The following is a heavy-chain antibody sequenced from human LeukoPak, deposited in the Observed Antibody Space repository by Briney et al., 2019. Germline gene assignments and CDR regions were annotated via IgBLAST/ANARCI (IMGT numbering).Heavy chain of an antibody. V-gene: IGHV3-23*01. Sequence: GGSLRLSCAVSGFTFSNHPMTWVRQAPGKGLEWVAGVSGNGLGKYYADSMKGRFTVSRDNAKNTVYLQMNSLRADDTAVYYCAKGNGDFLDYWGQGTLVTVSS. CDR1: GFTFSNHP. D-gene: IGHD1-1*01. J-gene: IGHJ4*02. CDR3: AKGNGDFLDY. CDR2: VSGNGLGK.